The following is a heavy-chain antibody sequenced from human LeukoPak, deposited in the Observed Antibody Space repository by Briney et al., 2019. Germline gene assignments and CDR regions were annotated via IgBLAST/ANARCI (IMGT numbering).Heavy chain of an antibody. D-gene: IGHD6-19*01. J-gene: IGHJ4*02. V-gene: IGHV1-2*02. Sequence: GASVKVSCKASGYTFTGYYMHWVRQAPGQGLEWMGWINPNSGGTNYAQKFQGRVTMTRDTSISTAYMELSRLRSDDTAVYYCARGLPGIAVAGSDYWGQGTLVTVSS. CDR2: INPNSGGT. CDR1: GYTFTGYY. CDR3: ARGLPGIAVAGSDY.